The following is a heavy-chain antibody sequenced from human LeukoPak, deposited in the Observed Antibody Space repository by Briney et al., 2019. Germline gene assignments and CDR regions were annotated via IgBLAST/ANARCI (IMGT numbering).Heavy chain of an antibody. CDR2: IIPIFGTA. CDR1: GGTFSSYT. Sequence: SVKVSCKASGGTFSSYTISWVRQAPGQGLEWMGGIIPIFGTANYAQKFQGRVTITADESTSTAYMELSSLRSEDTAVYYCARAETIVGATPFDYWGQGTLVTVSS. J-gene: IGHJ4*02. CDR3: ARAETIVGATPFDY. D-gene: IGHD1-26*01. V-gene: IGHV1-69*13.